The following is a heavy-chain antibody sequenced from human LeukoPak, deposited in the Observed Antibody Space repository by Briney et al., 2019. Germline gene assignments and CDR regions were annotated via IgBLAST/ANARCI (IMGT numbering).Heavy chain of an antibody. Sequence: PSETLSLTCTVSGGSISSGSYYWSWIRQPAGKGLEWIGRIYTSGSTNYNPSLKSRVTISVDTSKNQFSLKLSSVTAADTAVYYCARGYYGSGDPLDYWSQGTLVTVSS. J-gene: IGHJ4*02. D-gene: IGHD3-10*01. CDR2: IYTSGST. V-gene: IGHV4-61*02. CDR1: GGSISSGSYY. CDR3: ARGYYGSGDPLDY.